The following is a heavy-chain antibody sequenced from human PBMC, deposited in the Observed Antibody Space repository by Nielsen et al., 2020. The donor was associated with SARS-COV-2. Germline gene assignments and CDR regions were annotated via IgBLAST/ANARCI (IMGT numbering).Heavy chain of an antibody. CDR3: ARLPHGYTYGRYYYNGMDV. CDR2: IGTAGDT. CDR1: GFTFSSYD. J-gene: IGHJ6*02. D-gene: IGHD5-18*01. Sequence: GGSLRLSCAASGFTFSSYDMHWVRQATGKGLEWVSAIGTAGDTYYPGSVKGRFTISRENAKNSLYLQMNSLRAGDTAVYYCARLPHGYTYGRYYYNGMDVWGQGTTVTVSS. V-gene: IGHV3-13*04.